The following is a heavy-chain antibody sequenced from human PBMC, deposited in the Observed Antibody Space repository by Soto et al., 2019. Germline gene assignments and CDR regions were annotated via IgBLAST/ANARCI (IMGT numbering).Heavy chain of an antibody. CDR1: GYTFTTYW. V-gene: IGHV5-10-1*01. CDR3: ARQRQGYGMDV. Sequence: GESLKISCQGSGYTFTTYWITWVRQMPGKGLEWRGRIDPIESYTTYSPSFQGHDTISDDKSISTAYLQWSSLKASDTAMYYCARQRQGYGMDVWGQGTTVTVSS. J-gene: IGHJ6*02. D-gene: IGHD6-25*01. CDR2: IDPIESYT.